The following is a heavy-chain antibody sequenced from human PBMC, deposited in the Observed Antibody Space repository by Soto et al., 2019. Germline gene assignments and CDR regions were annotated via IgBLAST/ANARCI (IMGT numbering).Heavy chain of an antibody. V-gene: IGHV1-69*01. CDR2: IIPIFGTA. J-gene: IGHJ5*02. CDR1: GGTFSSYA. Sequence: QVQLVQSGAEVKKPGSSVTVSCTASGGTFSSYAISWVRQAPGQGLEWMGGIIPIFGTANYAQKFQGRVTITADESTSTAYMELSSLRSEDTAVYYCARLHGWATSYWFDPWGQGTLVTVSS. CDR3: ARLHGWATSYWFDP. D-gene: IGHD5-12*01.